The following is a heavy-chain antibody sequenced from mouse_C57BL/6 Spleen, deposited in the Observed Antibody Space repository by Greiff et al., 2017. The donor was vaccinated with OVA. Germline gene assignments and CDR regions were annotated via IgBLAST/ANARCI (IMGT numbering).Heavy chain of an antibody. J-gene: IGHJ3*01. V-gene: IGHV1-61*01. CDR2: IYPSDSET. Sequence: VQLQQSGAELVRPGSSVKLSCKASGYTFTSYWMDWVKQRPGQGLEWIGNIYPSDSETHYNQKFKDKATLTVDKSSSTAYMQLSSLTSEDSAVYYCARRDYGSSYGFAYWGQGTLVTVSA. D-gene: IGHD1-1*01. CDR1: GYTFTSYW. CDR3: ARRDYGSSYGFAY.